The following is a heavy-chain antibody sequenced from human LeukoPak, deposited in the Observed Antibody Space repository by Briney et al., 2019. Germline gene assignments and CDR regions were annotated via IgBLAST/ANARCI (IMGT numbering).Heavy chain of an antibody. Sequence: GGSLRLSCAASGFTFSSYAMSWVRQAPGKGLEWVGFIRSKASGGTTEFAASVKGRFIISRDDSKSIAYLQMNDLETEDTAVYYCTTDRGGPKYWGQGTLVTVSS. CDR2: IRSKASGGTT. V-gene: IGHV3-49*04. CDR1: GFTFSSYA. CDR3: TTDRGGPKY. D-gene: IGHD4-23*01. J-gene: IGHJ4*02.